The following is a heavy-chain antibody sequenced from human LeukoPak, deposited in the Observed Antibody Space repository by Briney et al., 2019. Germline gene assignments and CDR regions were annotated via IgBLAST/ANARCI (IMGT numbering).Heavy chain of an antibody. CDR1: GGSFSGYY. CDR3: ARKYSGYDKYYFDY. CDR2: INHSGST. J-gene: IGHJ4*02. Sequence: SETLSLTCAVYGGSFSGYYWSWIRQPPGKGLEWIGEINHSGSTNYNPSLKSRVTISVDTSKNQFSLKLSSVTAADTAVYYCARKYSGYDKYYFDYWGQGTLVTVSS. D-gene: IGHD5-12*01. V-gene: IGHV4-34*01.